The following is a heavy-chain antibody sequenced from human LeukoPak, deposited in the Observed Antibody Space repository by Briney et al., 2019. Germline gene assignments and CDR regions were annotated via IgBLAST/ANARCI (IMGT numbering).Heavy chain of an antibody. Sequence: PGGSLRLSCAASGFTFSSYAMSWVRQAPGKGLEWVSSISSSSSYIYYADSVKGRFTISRDNAKNSLYLQMNSLRAEDTAVYYCAREVGYCSSTSCYEPGGFDPWGQGTLVTVSS. CDR1: GFTFSSYA. J-gene: IGHJ5*02. V-gene: IGHV3-21*01. CDR3: AREVGYCSSTSCYEPGGFDP. CDR2: ISSSSSYI. D-gene: IGHD2-2*01.